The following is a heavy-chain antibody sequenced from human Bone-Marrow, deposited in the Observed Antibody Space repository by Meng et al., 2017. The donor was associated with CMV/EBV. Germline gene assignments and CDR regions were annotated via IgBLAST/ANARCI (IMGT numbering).Heavy chain of an antibody. CDR3: ARVVGNYSSSWPSGMDV. V-gene: IGHV3-30-3*01. J-gene: IGHJ6*02. D-gene: IGHD6-13*01. Sequence: GGSLRLSCAASGFTFSSYAMHWVRQAPGKGLEWVAVISYDGSNKYYADSVKGRFTISRDNSKNTLYLQMNSLRAEDTAVYYCARVVGNYSSSWPSGMDVWGQGTTVTVSS. CDR1: GFTFSSYA. CDR2: ISYDGSNK.